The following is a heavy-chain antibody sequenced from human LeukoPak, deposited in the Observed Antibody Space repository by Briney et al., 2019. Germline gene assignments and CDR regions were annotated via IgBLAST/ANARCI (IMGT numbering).Heavy chain of an antibody. Sequence: GGSLRLSCTTSGISFGEYAMSWVRQAPGKGLEWLGFIRTKPYGETTEYAASVRGRVTISRDDSTSIAYLQMNSLRAEDTAVYYCARVGVVTPGGYYYYGMDVWGQGTTVTVSS. D-gene: IGHD4-23*01. J-gene: IGHJ6*02. CDR2: IRTKPYGETT. CDR3: ARVGVVTPGGYYYYGMDV. CDR1: GISFGEYA. V-gene: IGHV3-49*04.